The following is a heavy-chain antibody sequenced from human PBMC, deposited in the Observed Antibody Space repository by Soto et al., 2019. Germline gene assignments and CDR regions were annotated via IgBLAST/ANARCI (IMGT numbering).Heavy chain of an antibody. CDR2: IYYDGST. CDR3: ARSSIEPRIFMYPFDS. CDR1: GGSISSGGYY. Sequence: SETLSLTCTVSGGSISSGGYYWSWIRQHPGKGLENTANIYYDGSTYYNPSLKSRVAISLDTSKNQFSLSLNSVTAADTAVYYCARSSIEPRIFMYPFDSWGQGTLVTVSS. D-gene: IGHD3-9*01. J-gene: IGHJ4*02. V-gene: IGHV4-39*01.